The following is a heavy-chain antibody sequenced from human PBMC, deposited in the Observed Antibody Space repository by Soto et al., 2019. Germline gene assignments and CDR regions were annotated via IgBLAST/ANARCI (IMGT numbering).Heavy chain of an antibody. CDR3: AREDGKVRIHHYYYYGMEV. Sequence: EVQLVESGGGLVKPGGSLRLSCAASGFTFSSYSMNWVRQAPGKGLEWVSSISSSSSYIYYADSVKGRFTISRDNAKNSLYLQMNSLRAEDTAVYYCAREDGKVRIHHYYYYGMEVWGQGTTVTVSS. J-gene: IGHJ6*02. V-gene: IGHV3-21*01. CDR1: GFTFSSYS. CDR2: ISSSSSYI.